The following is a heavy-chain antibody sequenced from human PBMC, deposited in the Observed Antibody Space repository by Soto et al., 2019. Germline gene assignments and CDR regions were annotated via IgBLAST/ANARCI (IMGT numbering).Heavy chain of an antibody. Sequence: ASVKVSCKASGGTFSNYAFSWVRQAPGQGLEWLGGMNPNSGKTDYAQKFQGRVTMTRNTSISTAYMELSSLRSEDTAVYYCARTLYGDNVDYWGQGTLVTVSS. V-gene: IGHV1-8*02. D-gene: IGHD4-17*01. J-gene: IGHJ4*02. CDR1: GGTFSNYA. CDR3: ARTLYGDNVDY. CDR2: MNPNSGKT.